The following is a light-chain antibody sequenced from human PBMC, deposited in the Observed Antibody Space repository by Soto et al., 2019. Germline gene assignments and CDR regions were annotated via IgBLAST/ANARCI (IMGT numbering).Light chain of an antibody. Sequence: DIQMTQSPSTLSASVGDRVTLTCRASQTISTWLAWYQQKPGKAPKLLIYGASSLQTGVPSRFSGSGSGTDFTLTISSLQPDDFATYYCHQYNSYSYTFGQGTKLEIK. V-gene: IGKV1-5*01. CDR3: HQYNSYSYT. CDR1: QTISTW. J-gene: IGKJ2*01. CDR2: GAS.